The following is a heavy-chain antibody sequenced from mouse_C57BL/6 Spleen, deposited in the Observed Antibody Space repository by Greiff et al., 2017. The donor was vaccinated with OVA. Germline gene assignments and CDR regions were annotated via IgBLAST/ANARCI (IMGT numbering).Heavy chain of an antibody. Sequence: VQLQQSGPELVKPGASVKISCKASGYAFSSSWMNWVKQRPGKGLEWIGRIYPGDGDTNYNGKFKGKATLTADTSSSTAYMQLTSLTSEDAAVDVCARAATTVVATDWYFDGWGTGTTVTVSS. CDR3: ARAATTVVATDWYFDG. V-gene: IGHV1-82*01. CDR1: GYAFSSSW. CDR2: IYPGDGDT. J-gene: IGHJ1*03. D-gene: IGHD1-1*01.